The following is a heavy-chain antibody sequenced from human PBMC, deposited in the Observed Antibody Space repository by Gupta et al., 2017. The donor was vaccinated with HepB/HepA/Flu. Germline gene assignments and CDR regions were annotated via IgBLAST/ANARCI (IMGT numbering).Heavy chain of an antibody. CDR1: GFSFSNYA. Sequence: EVQLLESGGDLVQPGGSLRLSCAASGFSFSNYAMSWVRQAPGRGLEWVSAISGPGATTYYADSVKGRFTISRDNSKNTLYLQMNSLRADDTAVYYCARGPGPYYYGSGSYIDYWGQGTLVTVSS. CDR3: ARGPGPYYYGSGSYIDY. V-gene: IGHV3-23*01. CDR2: ISGPGATT. J-gene: IGHJ4*02. D-gene: IGHD3-10*01.